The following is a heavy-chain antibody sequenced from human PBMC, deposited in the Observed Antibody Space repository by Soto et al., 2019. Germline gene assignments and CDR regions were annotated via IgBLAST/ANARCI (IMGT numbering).Heavy chain of an antibody. CDR2: IYHTGST. J-gene: IGHJ6*02. Sequence: PSETLSLTCTVSGGSMSSGDYYWSWIRQPPRKGLEWIGFIYHTGSTYYSPSLKNRVAISVDTSKNQFSLKLSSVTAADTAVYYCARDFTDSSGPTLGMGVWGQGTTVTVSS. V-gene: IGHV4-30-4*01. CDR3: ARDFTDSSGPTLGMGV. D-gene: IGHD6-19*01. CDR1: GGSMSSGDYY.